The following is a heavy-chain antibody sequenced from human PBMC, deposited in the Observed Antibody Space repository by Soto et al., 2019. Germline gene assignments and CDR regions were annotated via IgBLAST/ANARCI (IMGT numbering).Heavy chain of an antibody. V-gene: IGHV3-33*01. CDR2: IRYDGSDP. J-gene: IGHJ4*02. Sequence: QVQLVESGGGVVQPGGSLRLSCGASGFTFRSYGMHWVRQAPGKGRAWVAVIRYDGSDPEYADSVKGRVTISRDNSQNMLYLQMNSLSADDTAVYYCARGWTTPIDYWGQGTLVTVSS. CDR3: ARGWTTPIDY. CDR1: GFTFRSYG. D-gene: IGHD4-17*01.